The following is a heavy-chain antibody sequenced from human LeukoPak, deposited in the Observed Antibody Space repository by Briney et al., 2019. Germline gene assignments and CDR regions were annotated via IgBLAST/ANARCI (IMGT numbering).Heavy chain of an antibody. CDR1: GFTFSNYW. Sequence: GGSLRLSCAASGFTFSNYWMTWVRQAPGKGLVWVSRINTDGSSTSYADSVKGRFTISRDNAKNTLYLQMNSLRAEDTAVYYCARGPTTYFDCWGQGTLVTVSS. CDR2: INTDGSST. CDR3: ARGPTTYFDC. D-gene: IGHD1-1*01. V-gene: IGHV3-74*01. J-gene: IGHJ4*02.